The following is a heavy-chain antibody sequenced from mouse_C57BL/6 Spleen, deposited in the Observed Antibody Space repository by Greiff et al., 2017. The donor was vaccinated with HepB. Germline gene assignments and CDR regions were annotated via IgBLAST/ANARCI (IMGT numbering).Heavy chain of an antibody. CDR1: GFTFSSYA. Sequence: EVKLVESGGGLVKPGGSLKLSCAASGFTFSSYAMSWVRQTPEKRLEWVATISDGGSYTYYPDNVKGRFTISRDNAKNNLYLQMSHLKSEDTAMYYCARDGGLVPYFDVWGTGTTVTVSS. V-gene: IGHV5-4*01. CDR2: ISDGGSYT. J-gene: IGHJ1*03. CDR3: ARDGGLVPYFDV.